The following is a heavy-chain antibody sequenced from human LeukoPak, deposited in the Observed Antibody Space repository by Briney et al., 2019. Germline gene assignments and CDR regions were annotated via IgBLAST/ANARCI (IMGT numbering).Heavy chain of an antibody. V-gene: IGHV3-21*01. CDR3: ARDGGYCSGGSCYQDAFDI. Sequence: GGPLRLSCAASGFTFSSYGMHWVRQAPGKGLEWVSSISSSSSYIYYADSVKGRFTISRDNAKNSLYLQMNSLRAEDTAVYYCARDGGYCSGGSCYQDAFDIWGQGTMVTVSS. D-gene: IGHD2-15*01. J-gene: IGHJ3*02. CDR1: GFTFSSYG. CDR2: ISSSSSYI.